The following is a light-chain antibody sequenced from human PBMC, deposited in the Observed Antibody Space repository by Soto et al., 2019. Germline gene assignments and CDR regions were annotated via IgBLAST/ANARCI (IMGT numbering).Light chain of an antibody. Sequence: DTQMARSPSILSASVGDRVTNTCRASQTIYSWLAWYQQKPGQAPRLLIHKASTVETGVPSRFSGSGYGSEFTLIISSLQPDDSATYYCHQYNSYPRTFGQGTKVDI. J-gene: IGKJ1*01. CDR3: HQYNSYPRT. V-gene: IGKV1-5*03. CDR2: KAS. CDR1: QTIYSW.